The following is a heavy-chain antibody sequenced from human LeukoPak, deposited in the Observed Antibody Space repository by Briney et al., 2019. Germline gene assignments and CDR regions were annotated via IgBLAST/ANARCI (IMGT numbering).Heavy chain of an antibody. CDR3: ARRPRITIFGVVSDAFDI. Sequence: GESLEISFKGSGYRFTSYWIGWVRPVPGKGLEWMGIIYPGDSDTRYSPSFQGQVTISADKSISTAYLQWSSLKASDTAMYYCARRPRITIFGVVSDAFDIWGQGTMVTVSS. D-gene: IGHD3-3*01. V-gene: IGHV5-51*01. CDR1: GYRFTSYW. CDR2: IYPGDSDT. J-gene: IGHJ3*02.